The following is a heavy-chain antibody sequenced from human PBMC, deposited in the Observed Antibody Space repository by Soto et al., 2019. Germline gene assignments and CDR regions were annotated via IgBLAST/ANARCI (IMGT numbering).Heavy chain of an antibody. D-gene: IGHD6-19*01. CDR3: AQAPGWDSGFDS. V-gene: IGHV3-9*01. J-gene: IGHJ4*02. CDR2: VSWNSGSI. Sequence: EVQLVESGGGLVQPGRSLRLSCAASGFTFGDYAMHWVRQPPGKGLEWVSGVSWNSGSIGYVDSVKGRFSISRDNAKNSLYLQMNSLTAEDTALYYCAQAPGWDSGFDSWGQGTLVTVSS. CDR1: GFTFGDYA.